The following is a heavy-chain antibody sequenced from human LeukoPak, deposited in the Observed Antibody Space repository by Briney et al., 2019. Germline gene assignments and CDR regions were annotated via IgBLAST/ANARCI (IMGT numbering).Heavy chain of an antibody. CDR1: GFTFDDYA. J-gene: IGHJ5*02. Sequence: GGSLRLSCAASGFTFDDYAMHWIRQAPGKGLEWVSGISWNSGSIGYADSVKGRFTISRDNAKSSLYLQMNSLRAEDTAFYYCAKDQTRKYCSTTSCSDNWFDPWGQGTLVTVSS. V-gene: IGHV3-9*01. CDR3: AKDQTRKYCSTTSCSDNWFDP. CDR2: ISWNSGSI. D-gene: IGHD2-2*01.